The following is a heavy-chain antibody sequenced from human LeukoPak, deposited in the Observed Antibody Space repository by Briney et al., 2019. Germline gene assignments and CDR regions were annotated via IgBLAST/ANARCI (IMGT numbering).Heavy chain of an antibody. Sequence: GGSLRLSCAASGFIFSSYSMNWVRQTPGKGLEWISYISSGSGTTYYADSVKGRFTISRDNAKNSLYLQMNSLRAEDTAVYYCARAKRNGFDIWGQGTMVTVSS. J-gene: IGHJ3*02. V-gene: IGHV3-48*01. CDR1: GFIFSSYS. CDR3: ARAKRNGFDI. CDR2: ISSGSGTT.